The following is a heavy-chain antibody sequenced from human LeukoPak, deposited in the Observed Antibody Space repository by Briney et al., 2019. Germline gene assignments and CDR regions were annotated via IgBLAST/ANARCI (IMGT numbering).Heavy chain of an antibody. J-gene: IGHJ4*02. D-gene: IGHD2-15*01. CDR2: ISWNSGSI. CDR1: GFTFDDYA. V-gene: IGHV3-9*01. Sequence: GGSLRLSCAASGFTFDDYAMHWDRQAPGKGLEWVSGISWNSGSIGYADSVKGRFTISRDNAKNSLYLQMNSLRAEDTALYYCATSCSGGSCSTSSDYWGQGTLVTVSS. CDR3: ATSCSGGSCSTSSDY.